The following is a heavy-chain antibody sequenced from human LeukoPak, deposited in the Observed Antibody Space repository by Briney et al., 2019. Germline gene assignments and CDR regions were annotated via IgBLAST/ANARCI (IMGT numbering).Heavy chain of an antibody. CDR1: RYTLTELS. CDR2: FDPEDGET. V-gene: IGHV1-24*01. Sequence: ASVKVSCKVSRYTLTELSMHWVRQAPGKGLEWMGGFDPEDGETIYAQKFQGRVTMTEDTSTDTAYMELSSLRSEDTAVYYCATIVWDDILTGYHYWGQGTLVTVSS. CDR3: ATIVWDDILTGYHY. D-gene: IGHD3-9*01. J-gene: IGHJ4*02.